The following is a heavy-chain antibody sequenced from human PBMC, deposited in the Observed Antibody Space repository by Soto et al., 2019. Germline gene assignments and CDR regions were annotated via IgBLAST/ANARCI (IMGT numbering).Heavy chain of an antibody. D-gene: IGHD3-3*01. CDR3: RREQYYGVRSGYLGYFDY. Sequence: ASVKVSCKASGYAFTSYGISWARQAPGQGLEWMGWISAYNGNTNYAQKLQGRVTMTTDTSTSTAYMELRSLRSDDTAVYYCRREQYYGVRSGYLGYFDYWGQGTRVTVYS. V-gene: IGHV1-18*01. J-gene: IGHJ4*02. CDR1: GYAFTSYG. CDR2: ISAYNGNT.